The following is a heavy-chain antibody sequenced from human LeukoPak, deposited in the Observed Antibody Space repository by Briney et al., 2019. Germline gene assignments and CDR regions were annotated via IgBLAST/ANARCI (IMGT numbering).Heavy chain of an antibody. CDR3: ARDGTWGYYMDV. J-gene: IGHJ6*03. D-gene: IGHD2-15*01. Sequence: GGSLRLSCAASGFTFSTDWMHWVRQAPGKGLVCVSRINTDGSITIYADSVKGRFTISRDNAKNTLHLQMNSLRAEDTAVYYCARDGTWGYYMDVWGKGTTVTVSS. V-gene: IGHV3-74*01. CDR1: GFTFSTDW. CDR2: INTDGSIT.